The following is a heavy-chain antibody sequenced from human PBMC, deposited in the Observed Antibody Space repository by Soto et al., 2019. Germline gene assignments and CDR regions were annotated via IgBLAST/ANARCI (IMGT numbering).Heavy chain of an antibody. CDR3: ARESPGIVVVVAATIYFDY. CDR2: ISYDGSNK. Sequence: QVQLVESGGGVVQPGRSLRLSCAASGFTFSSYAMHWVRQAPGKGLEWVAVISYDGSNKYYADSVKGRFTISRDNSKNTLYLQMNSLRAEDTAVYSCARESPGIVVVVAATIYFDYWGQGTLVTVSS. J-gene: IGHJ4*02. CDR1: GFTFSSYA. D-gene: IGHD2-15*01. V-gene: IGHV3-30-3*01.